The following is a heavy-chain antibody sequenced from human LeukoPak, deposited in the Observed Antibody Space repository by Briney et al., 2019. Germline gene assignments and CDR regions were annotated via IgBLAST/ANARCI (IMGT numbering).Heavy chain of an antibody. V-gene: IGHV3-30*02. D-gene: IGHD5-18*01. Sequence: GGSLRLSCAASGFTFSSYGMYWVRQAPGKGLEWVAFIRYDGSNKYYADSVKGRFTISRDNSKNTLYLQMNSLRAEDTAVYYCAKVAVYSYGPSPFDYWGQGTLVTVSS. J-gene: IGHJ4*02. CDR1: GFTFSSYG. CDR3: AKVAVYSYGPSPFDY. CDR2: IRYDGSNK.